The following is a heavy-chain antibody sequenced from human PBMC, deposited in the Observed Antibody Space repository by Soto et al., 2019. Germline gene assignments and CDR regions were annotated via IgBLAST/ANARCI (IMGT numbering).Heavy chain of an antibody. V-gene: IGHV1-46*01. CDR2: INPNGGYT. J-gene: IGHJ4*02. CDR3: TRADSDVVILPDVRPLFDL. CDR1: GYDFFKYN. D-gene: IGHD2-21*02. Sequence: ASVKASCTRSGYDFFKYNMHCVRQDPGQGLEWMGVINPNGGYTRHAQKFQGRVIMTRDTSSKIVYMELSGLTSADTAMYYCTRADSDVVILPDVRPLFDLWGQGALVTVSA.